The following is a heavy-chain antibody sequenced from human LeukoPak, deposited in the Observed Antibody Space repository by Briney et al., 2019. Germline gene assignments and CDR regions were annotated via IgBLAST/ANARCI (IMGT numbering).Heavy chain of an antibody. CDR1: GYTFTGYY. J-gene: IGHJ4*02. D-gene: IGHD6-19*01. CDR2: INPNSGGT. Sequence: ASVKVSCKASGYTFTGYYMHWVRQAPGQGLEWMGWINPNSGGTNYAQKFQGRVTMTRDTSISTAYMDLSSLTSDDTAVYYCARAAEARSGVDYWGQGTLGTVSS. V-gene: IGHV1-2*02. CDR3: ARAAEARSGVDY.